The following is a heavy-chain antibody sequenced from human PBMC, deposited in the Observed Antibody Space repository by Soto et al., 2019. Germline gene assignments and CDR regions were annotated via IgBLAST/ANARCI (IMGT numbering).Heavy chain of an antibody. V-gene: IGHV3-30-3*01. J-gene: IGHJ4*02. D-gene: IGHD3-9*01. Sequence: GGSLRLSCVASGFTFSSYAMHWVRQAPGKGLEWVAVISYDGSNKYYADSVKGRFTISRDNSKNTLYLQMNSLRGEDTAVYYCARGLVSATGFDYWGQGTLVTVSS. CDR1: GFTFSSYA. CDR2: ISYDGSNK. CDR3: ARGLVSATGFDY.